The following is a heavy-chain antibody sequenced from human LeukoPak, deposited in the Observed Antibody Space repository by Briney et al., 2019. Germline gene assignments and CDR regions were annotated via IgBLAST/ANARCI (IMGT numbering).Heavy chain of an antibody. D-gene: IGHD6-19*01. CDR2: MNPNTGAT. J-gene: IGHJ4*02. CDR1: GYTFTGYY. Sequence: ASVKVSCKPSGYTFTGYYLHWVRQAPGQALEWTGWMNPNTGATMYAQKFQDRVSMSRDTSSSTAYMDLTSLRSDDTAVYFCARDRVGSGWPRPYYFEFWGQGTLVTVSS. V-gene: IGHV1-2*02. CDR3: ARDRVGSGWPRPYYFEF.